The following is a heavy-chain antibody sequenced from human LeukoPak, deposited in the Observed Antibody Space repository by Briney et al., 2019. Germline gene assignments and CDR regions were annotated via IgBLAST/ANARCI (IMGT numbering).Heavy chain of an antibody. CDR1: GFTFSSYG. Sequence: PGGSLRLSCAASGFTFSSYGMHWVRQAPGKGLEWVAVISYDGSNKYYADSVKGRFTISRDNSKNTLYLQMNSLRAEDTAVYYCAKDYDYVWGSYRYTVSPDYWGQGTLVTVSS. D-gene: IGHD3-16*02. CDR3: AKDYDYVWGSYRYTVSPDY. CDR2: ISYDGSNK. V-gene: IGHV3-30*18. J-gene: IGHJ4*02.